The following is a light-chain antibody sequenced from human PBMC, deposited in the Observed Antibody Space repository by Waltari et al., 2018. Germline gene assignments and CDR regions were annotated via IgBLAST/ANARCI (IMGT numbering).Light chain of an antibody. Sequence: QSALTQPPSASGSPGQSVTISCTGTSSDVGGYNYVSWYQQHPGKAPNRMIYAVSQRPSGVPDRFSGSKSGNTASLTVSGLQAEDEADYYCSSYAGSLYVFGTGTKVTVL. CDR3: SSYAGSLYV. J-gene: IGLJ1*01. CDR1: SSDVGGYNY. CDR2: AVS. V-gene: IGLV2-8*01.